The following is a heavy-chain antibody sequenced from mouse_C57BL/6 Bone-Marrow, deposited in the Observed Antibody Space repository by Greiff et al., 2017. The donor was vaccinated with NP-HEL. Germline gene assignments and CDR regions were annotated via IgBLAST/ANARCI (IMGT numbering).Heavy chain of an antibody. CDR1: GYTFTDYN. V-gene: IGHV1-18*01. CDR2: INPNNGGT. Sequence: EVKLQESGPELVKPGASVKIPCKASGYTFTDYNMDWVKQSHGKSLEWIGDINPNNGGTIYNQKFKGKATLTVDKSSSTAYMELRSLTSEDTAVYYCARSRITTVVARWYFDVWGTVTTVTVSS. CDR3: ARSRITTVVARWYFDV. D-gene: IGHD1-1*01. J-gene: IGHJ1*03.